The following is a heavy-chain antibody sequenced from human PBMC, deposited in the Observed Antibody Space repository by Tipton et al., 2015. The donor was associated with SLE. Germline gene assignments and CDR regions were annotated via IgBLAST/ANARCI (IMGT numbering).Heavy chain of an antibody. J-gene: IGHJ5*02. D-gene: IGHD2-2*01. V-gene: IGHV4-39*07. CDR1: GGSISSSSDY. Sequence: TLSLTCTVSGGSISSSSDYWGWIRRPPGKGLEWIGTVHYSGSTYYNPSPKSRVTISVDTSKNQFSLKVKSVTAADTAVYYCAGSISWSPNWFDPWGLGTLVTVSS. CDR3: AGSISWSPNWFDP. CDR2: VHYSGST.